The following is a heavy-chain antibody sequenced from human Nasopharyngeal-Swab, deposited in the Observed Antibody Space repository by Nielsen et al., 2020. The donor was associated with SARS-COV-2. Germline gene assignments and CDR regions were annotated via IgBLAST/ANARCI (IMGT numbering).Heavy chain of an antibody. CDR3: ATHGADSGSYRDAFDI. V-gene: IGHV4-31*03. CDR1: GGSISSGCYY. CDR2: IYYSGST. Sequence: SETLSLTCTVSGGSISSGCYYWSWIRQHPGKGLEWVGYIYYSGSTYYNPSLKSRVTISVDTSKNQFSLKLSSVPAADTAVYYCATHGADSGSYRDAFDIWGQGTMVTVSS. D-gene: IGHD1-26*01. J-gene: IGHJ3*02.